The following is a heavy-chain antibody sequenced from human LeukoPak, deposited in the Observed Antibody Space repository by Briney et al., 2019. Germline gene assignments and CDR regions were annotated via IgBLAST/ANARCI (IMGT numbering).Heavy chain of an antibody. Sequence: PSETLSLTCTVSGGSISSYYWSWIRQPAGKGLEWIGRIYTSGSTNYNPSLKSRVNMSLDTSKNQFSLKLSSVTAADTAVYYCARDLGRPGWPDSLFDYWGQGTLVTVSS. V-gene: IGHV4-4*07. J-gene: IGHJ4*02. CDR2: IYTSGST. CDR3: ARDLGRPGWPDSLFDY. CDR1: GGSISSYY. D-gene: IGHD6-19*01.